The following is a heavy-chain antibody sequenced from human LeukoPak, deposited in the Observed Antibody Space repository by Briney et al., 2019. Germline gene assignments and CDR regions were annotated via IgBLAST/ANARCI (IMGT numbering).Heavy chain of an antibody. Sequence: PSVKVSCKASGYTFTGYYMHWVPQAPGQGLEWMGWINPNSGGTNYAQKFQGRVTMTRDTSISTAYMELSRLRSDDTDLYYCAREVGYCSSTSCYYFDYWGQGTLVTVSS. J-gene: IGHJ4*02. CDR3: AREVGYCSSTSCYYFDY. V-gene: IGHV1-2*02. D-gene: IGHD2-2*03. CDR2: INPNSGGT. CDR1: GYTFTGYY.